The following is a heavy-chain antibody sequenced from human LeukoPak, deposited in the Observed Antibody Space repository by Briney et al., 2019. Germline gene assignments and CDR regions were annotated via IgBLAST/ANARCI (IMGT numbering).Heavy chain of an antibody. D-gene: IGHD6-13*01. V-gene: IGHV4-61*01. CDR3: ARAYSSSWYFNWFDP. CDR1: GGSISSGSYY. Sequence: SETLSLTCTVSGGSISSGSYYWSWIRQPPGKGLEWIGYIYYSRSTNYNPSLKSRVTISVDTSKNQFSLKLSSVTAADTAVYFCARAYSSSWYFNWFDPWGQGTLVTVSS. J-gene: IGHJ5*02. CDR2: IYYSRST.